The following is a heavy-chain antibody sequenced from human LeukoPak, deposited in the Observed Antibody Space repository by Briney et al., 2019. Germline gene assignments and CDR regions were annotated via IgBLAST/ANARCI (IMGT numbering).Heavy chain of an antibody. CDR1: GYTFTSYY. CDR3: ASALYCSSTSCYRGYYYYGMDV. D-gene: IGHD2-2*02. V-gene: IGHV1-46*01. CDR2: INPSGSST. J-gene: IGHJ6*02. Sequence: GASVKVSCKASGYTFTSYYMHWVRQAPGQGLEWMGIINPSGSSTSYAQKFQGRVTMTRDTSTSTVYMELSSLRSEDTAVYYCASALYCSSTSCYRGYYYYGMDVWGQGTTVTVSS.